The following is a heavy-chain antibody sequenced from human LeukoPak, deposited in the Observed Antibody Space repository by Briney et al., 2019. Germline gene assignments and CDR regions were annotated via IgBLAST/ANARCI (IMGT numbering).Heavy chain of an antibody. J-gene: IGHJ4*02. CDR1: GYTFTGYY. CDR2: INPNSGDT. V-gene: IGHV1-2*02. CDR3: ATQRGSYLWGTDFDY. Sequence: APVKVSCKASGYTFTGYYMHWVRQAPGQGLEWMGWINPNSGDTKYAQKFQGRVTMTRDTSISTAYMELSRLRSDGTAVYYCATQRGSYLWGTDFDYWGQGTLVTVSS. D-gene: IGHD3-16*01.